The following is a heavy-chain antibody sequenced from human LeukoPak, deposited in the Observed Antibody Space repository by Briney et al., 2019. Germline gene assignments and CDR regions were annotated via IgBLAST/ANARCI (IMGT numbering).Heavy chain of an antibody. CDR3: ARSLMVRGVILDYYYYYGMDV. Sequence: GGSLRLSCAASGFTFSDYYMSWIRQAPGKGLEWVSYTSSSGSTIYYADSVKGRFTISRDNAKNSLYLQMNSLRAEDTAVYYCARSLMVRGVILDYYYYYGMDVWGQGTTVTVSS. CDR2: TSSSGSTI. CDR1: GFTFSDYY. V-gene: IGHV3-11*01. D-gene: IGHD3-10*01. J-gene: IGHJ6*02.